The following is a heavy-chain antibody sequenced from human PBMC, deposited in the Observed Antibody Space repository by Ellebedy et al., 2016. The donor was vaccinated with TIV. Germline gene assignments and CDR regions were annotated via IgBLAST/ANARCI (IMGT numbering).Heavy chain of an antibody. CDR1: GFSFSDHA. Sequence: GESLKISXAASGFSFSDHAMLWVRQAPGKGLEWVAVIWYDGSKKYHADSVRGRFTISRDDSKNNLYLQMNSLRAEDTAVYYCARDRGRRGVVVTAIADYWGQGTLVTVSS. CDR3: ARDRGRRGVVVTAIADY. J-gene: IGHJ4*02. D-gene: IGHD2-21*02. CDR2: IWYDGSKK. V-gene: IGHV3-33*01.